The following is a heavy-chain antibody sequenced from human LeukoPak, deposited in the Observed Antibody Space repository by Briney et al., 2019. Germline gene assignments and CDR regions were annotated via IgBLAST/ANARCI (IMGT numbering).Heavy chain of an antibody. Sequence: PGGSLRLSCAASGFTFSSYNMKWVRQAPGKGLEWVSYISSRGNTIYYADSVKGRFTISRDNAKNSLYLQMNSLRAEDTAVYYCASGGFDPFDYWGQGTLVTVSS. CDR3: ASGGFDPFDY. V-gene: IGHV3-48*04. J-gene: IGHJ4*02. D-gene: IGHD3-16*01. CDR2: ISSRGNTI. CDR1: GFTFSSYN.